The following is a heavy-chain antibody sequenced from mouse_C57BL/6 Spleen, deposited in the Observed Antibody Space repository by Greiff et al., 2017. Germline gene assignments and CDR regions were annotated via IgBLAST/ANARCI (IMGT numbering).Heavy chain of an antibody. J-gene: IGHJ3*01. Sequence: EVQLQQSGAELVRPGASVKLSCTASGFNIKDDYMHWVKQRPEQGLEWIGWIDPENGDTEYASKFQGKATITADTSSNTAYLQLSSLTSEDTAVYYCTLYDSNSWFAYWGQGPLVTVSA. CDR1: GFNIKDDY. D-gene: IGHD2-5*01. CDR2: IDPENGDT. CDR3: TLYDSNSWFAY. V-gene: IGHV14-4*01.